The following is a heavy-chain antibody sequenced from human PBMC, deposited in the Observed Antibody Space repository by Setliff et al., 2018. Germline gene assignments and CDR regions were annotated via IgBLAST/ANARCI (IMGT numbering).Heavy chain of an antibody. J-gene: IGHJ5*02. Sequence: SETLSLTCAVSGYSISSGFSWVWIRQSPGKGLEWIEEINHRGSTNYNPALNSRVTISVDTPTNQFSLRLTSLTAADTAVYFCARDNTILGATDHWGQGTLVTVSS. D-gene: IGHD1-26*01. CDR2: INHRGST. CDR3: ARDNTILGATDH. V-gene: IGHV4-38-2*02. CDR1: GYSISSGFS.